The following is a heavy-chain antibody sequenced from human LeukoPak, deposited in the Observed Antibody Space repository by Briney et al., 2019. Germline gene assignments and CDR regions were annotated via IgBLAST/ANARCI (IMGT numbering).Heavy chain of an antibody. CDR3: ARGTIYHDKGQAFDY. J-gene: IGHJ4*02. V-gene: IGHV4-34*01. CDR2: INHSGST. D-gene: IGHD3-22*01. Sequence: SETLSLTCAVYGGSFSGYYWSWIRQPPGKGLEWIGEINHSGSTNYNPSLKSRVTISVDTSKNQFSLKLSSVTAADTAVYYCARGTIYHDKGQAFDYWGQGTLVTVSS. CDR1: GGSFSGYY.